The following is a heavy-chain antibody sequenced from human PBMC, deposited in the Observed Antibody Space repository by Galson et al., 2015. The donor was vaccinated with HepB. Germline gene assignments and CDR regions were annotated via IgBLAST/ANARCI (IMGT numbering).Heavy chain of an antibody. Sequence: SVKVSCKASGYTFTGYYMHWVRQAPGQGLEWMGWINPNSGGTNYAQKFQGRVTMTRDTSISTAYMELSRLRSDDTAVYYCAREYRGSYELRYFDLWGRGTLVTVSS. J-gene: IGHJ2*01. D-gene: IGHD1-26*01. CDR3: AREYRGSYELRYFDL. CDR2: INPNSGGT. V-gene: IGHV1-2*02. CDR1: GYTFTGYY.